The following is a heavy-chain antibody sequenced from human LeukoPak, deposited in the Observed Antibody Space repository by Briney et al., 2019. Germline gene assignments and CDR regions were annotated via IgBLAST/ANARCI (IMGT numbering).Heavy chain of an antibody. CDR1: GYTFTSYG. V-gene: IGHV1-2*02. J-gene: IGHJ5*02. CDR3: AREGGAAEDVNWFDP. CDR2: INPNSGNT. Sequence: GASVKVSCKASGYTFTSYGISWVRQAPGQGLQWMGWINPNSGNTHYSQKFQDRVTMTRDTSISTAYMELNSLRSDDTAVYYCAREGGAAEDVNWFDPWGQGTLVTVSS. D-gene: IGHD6-25*01.